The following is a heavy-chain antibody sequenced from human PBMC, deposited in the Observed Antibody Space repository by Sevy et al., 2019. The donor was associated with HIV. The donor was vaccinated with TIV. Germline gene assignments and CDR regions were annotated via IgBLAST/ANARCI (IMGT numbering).Heavy chain of an antibody. V-gene: IGHV3-23*01. J-gene: IGHJ3*02. D-gene: IGHD1-26*01. Sequence: GGSLRLSCAASGLTFSSFAMSWLRQTPGKGLEWVSGLNGSGGRTYYPDSVKGRFTISRDNSKNTLYLQMNSLRAEDTAVYYCAKHTDSGSYLNDAFDIWGQGTMVTVSS. CDR1: GLTFSSFA. CDR3: AKHTDSGSYLNDAFDI. CDR2: LNGSGGRT.